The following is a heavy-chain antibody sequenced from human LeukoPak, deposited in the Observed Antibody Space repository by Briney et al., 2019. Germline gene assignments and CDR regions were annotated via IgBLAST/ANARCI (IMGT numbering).Heavy chain of an antibody. J-gene: IGHJ4*02. CDR2: IYYSGGT. V-gene: IGHV4-39*01. D-gene: IGHD3-3*01. CDR3: ARSRTYYDFWSGYYLFDY. Sequence: PSETLSLTCTVSGGSISSSSYYWGWIRQPPGKGLEWIGSIYYSGGTYYNPSLKSRVTISVDTSKNQFSLKLSSVTAADTAVYYCARSRTYYDFWSGYYLFDYWGQGTLVTVSS. CDR1: GGSISSSSYY.